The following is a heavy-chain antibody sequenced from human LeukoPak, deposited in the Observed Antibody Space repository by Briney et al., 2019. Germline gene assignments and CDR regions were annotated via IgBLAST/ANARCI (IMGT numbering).Heavy chain of an antibody. Sequence: SETLSLTCTVSGGSISSSSYYWGWIRQPPGKGLEWIGSIYYSGSTYYNPSLKSRVTISVDTSKNQFSLKLSSVTAADTAVYYCARLPDGGYFDYWGQGTLVTVSS. CDR3: ARLPDGGYFDY. V-gene: IGHV4-39*07. J-gene: IGHJ4*02. CDR1: GGSISSSSYY. CDR2: IYYSGST. D-gene: IGHD2-15*01.